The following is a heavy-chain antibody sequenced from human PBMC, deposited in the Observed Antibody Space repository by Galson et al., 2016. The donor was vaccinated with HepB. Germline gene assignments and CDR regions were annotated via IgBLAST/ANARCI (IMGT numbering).Heavy chain of an antibody. Sequence: SLRLSCAASGFTFRNYAMSWVRQAPGKGLEWVAVIWNDGSNQYYVDSAKGRFTISRDNSKNTLYLQMNSLRAEDTAVYYCAREGMTTVAMLDYWGQGTLVTVAS. D-gene: IGHD4-23*01. J-gene: IGHJ4*02. V-gene: IGHV3-33*08. CDR2: IWNDGSNQ. CDR1: GFTFRNYA. CDR3: AREGMTTVAMLDY.